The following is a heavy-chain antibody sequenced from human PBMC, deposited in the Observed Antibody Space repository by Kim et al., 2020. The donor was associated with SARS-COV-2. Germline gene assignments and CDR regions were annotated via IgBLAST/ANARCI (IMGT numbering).Heavy chain of an antibody. J-gene: IGHJ4*02. V-gene: IGHV4-39*07. D-gene: IGHD3-10*01. CDR2: IYYSGST. Sequence: SETLSLTCTVSGGSISSSSYYWGWIRQPPGKGLEWIGSIYYSGSTYYNPSLKSRVTISVDTSKNQFSLKLSSVTAADTAVYYCASMGSRITMVRGVITSGRDYWGQGTLVTVSS. CDR3: ASMGSRITMVRGVITSGRDY. CDR1: GGSISSSSYY.